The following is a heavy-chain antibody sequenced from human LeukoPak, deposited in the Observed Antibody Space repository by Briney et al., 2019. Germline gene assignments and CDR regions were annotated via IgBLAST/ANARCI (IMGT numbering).Heavy chain of an antibody. V-gene: IGHV4-59*01. CDR1: GGSISSYY. CDR3: AGKLERWWDY. D-gene: IGHD1-1*01. Sequence: SETLSLTCTVSGGSISSYYWSWIRQPPGKGLEWIGYIYYSGSTNYNPSLKSRVTISVDTSKNQFSLNLSSVTAADTAVYYCAGKLERWWDYWGQGTLVTASS. J-gene: IGHJ4*02. CDR2: IYYSGST.